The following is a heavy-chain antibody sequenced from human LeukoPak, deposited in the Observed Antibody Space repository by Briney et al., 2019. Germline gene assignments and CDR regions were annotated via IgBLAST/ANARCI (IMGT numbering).Heavy chain of an antibody. CDR1: GFTFTSSA. V-gene: IGHV1-58*01. Sequence: SVKVSCKASGFTFTSSAVQWVRQARGQRLEWIGWIVVGSGNTNYAQKFQERVTITRDMSTSTAYMELSSLRSEDTAVYYCAGLQGATINLDAFDIWGQGTMVTVSS. D-gene: IGHD5-12*01. J-gene: IGHJ3*02. CDR2: IVVGSGNT. CDR3: AGLQGATINLDAFDI.